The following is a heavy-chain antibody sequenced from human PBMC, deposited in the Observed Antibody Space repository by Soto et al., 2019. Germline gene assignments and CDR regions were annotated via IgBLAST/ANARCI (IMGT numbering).Heavy chain of an antibody. V-gene: IGHV1-69*02. D-gene: IGHD5-12*01. Sequence: QVQLVQSGAEVKKPGSSVKVSCKASGGTFSSYTISWVRQAPGQGLEWMGRIIPILGIANYAQKFQGRVTITVYKSKNPAYMDLCSLRSEDTVLYYFARAAGGGFYYFGFLGQGTPVTFS. CDR1: GGTFSSYT. CDR3: ARAAGGGFYYFGF. CDR2: IIPILGIA. J-gene: IGHJ4*02.